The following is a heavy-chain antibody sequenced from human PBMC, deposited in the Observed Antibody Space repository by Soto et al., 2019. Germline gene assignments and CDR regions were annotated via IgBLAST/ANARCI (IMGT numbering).Heavy chain of an antibody. D-gene: IGHD2-2*01. CDR1: GYSFTNYW. Sequence: GESLKISCKGSGYSFTNYWINWVRQMPGKGLEWMGIIYPGDSDTRYSPSFQGQVTISADKSINTAYLQWRGLKASDTAVYYCARHNASQGSYLGMDVWGQGTTVTVSS. CDR3: ARHNASQGSYLGMDV. J-gene: IGHJ6*02. CDR2: IYPGDSDT. V-gene: IGHV5-51*01.